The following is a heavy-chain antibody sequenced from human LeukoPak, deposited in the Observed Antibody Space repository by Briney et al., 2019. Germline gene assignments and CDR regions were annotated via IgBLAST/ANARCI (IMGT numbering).Heavy chain of an antibody. J-gene: IGHJ6*03. V-gene: IGHV4-4*07. Sequence: SETLSLTCTVSGGSISSYYWSWIRQPAGKRLEWIGRMYSSGSTNYNPSLKSRVTMSVDTSKNQFSLKLSSVTAADTAVYYCARDAGRSPYYYYYMDVWGKGTTVTVSS. CDR3: ARDAGRSPYYYYYMDV. CDR2: MYSSGST. D-gene: IGHD6-13*01. CDR1: GGSISSYY.